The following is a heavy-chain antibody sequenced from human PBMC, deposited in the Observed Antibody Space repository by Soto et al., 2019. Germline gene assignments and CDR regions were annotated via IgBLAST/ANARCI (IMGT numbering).Heavy chain of an antibody. CDR3: ARGGTPIDC. Sequence: QVQLVQSGAEVKKPGASVKVSCKASGYTFTNFGISWVRQAPGQGPEWMGWISAYNGNTNYAQKFQGRVTRTTDTSTSTGYMEVRSLRFDDTAVYYCARGGTPIDCWGQGTLVTVSS. CDR1: GYTFTNFG. D-gene: IGHD3-16*01. V-gene: IGHV1-18*01. J-gene: IGHJ4*02. CDR2: ISAYNGNT.